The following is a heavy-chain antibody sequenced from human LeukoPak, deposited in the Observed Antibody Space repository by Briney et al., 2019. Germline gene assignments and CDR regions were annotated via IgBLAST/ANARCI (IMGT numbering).Heavy chain of an antibody. CDR1: GGSISTYF. CDR3: ARDNWNDVGYYFGLDV. J-gene: IGHJ6*02. CDR2: ISYSGST. D-gene: IGHD1-20*01. Sequence: SETLSLTCTVSGGSISTYFWSWIRQSPGKGLEWIGYISYSGSTNYNPSLKGRVTISIDTSNNQFSLKLRSVTPADTAVYYCARDNWNDVGYYFGLDVWGQGTTVTVSS. V-gene: IGHV4-59*01.